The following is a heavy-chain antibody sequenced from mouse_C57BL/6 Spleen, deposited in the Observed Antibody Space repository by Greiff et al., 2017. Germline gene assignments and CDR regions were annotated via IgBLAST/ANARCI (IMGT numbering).Heavy chain of an antibody. CDR3: ARERTTVVGGYYAMDY. V-gene: IGHV1-20*01. J-gene: IGHJ4*01. CDR2: INPYNGDT. CDR1: GYSFTGYF. D-gene: IGHD1-1*01. Sequence: VQLQQSGPELVKPGDSVKISCKASGYSFTGYFMNWVMQSHGKSLEWIGRINPYNGDTFYNQKFKGKATLTVDKSSSTAHMELRSLTSEDSAVYYCARERTTVVGGYYAMDYWGQGTSGTVSS.